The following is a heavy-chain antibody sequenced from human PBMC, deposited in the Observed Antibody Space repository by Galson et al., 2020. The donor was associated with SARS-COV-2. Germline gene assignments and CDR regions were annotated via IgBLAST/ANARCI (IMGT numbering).Heavy chain of an antibody. J-gene: IGHJ4*02. Sequence: GESLKLSCAASGFTFSNYAMNWVRQAPGKGLEWVSDIDNGGGATYYADSVRGRFTISRDNSKNTLYLQMNSLRAEDTAVYYCAKATRTSWATFDSWGQGILVTVSS. D-gene: IGHD7-27*01. CDR1: GFTFSNYA. CDR2: IDNGGGAT. CDR3: AKATRTSWATFDS. V-gene: IGHV3-23*01.